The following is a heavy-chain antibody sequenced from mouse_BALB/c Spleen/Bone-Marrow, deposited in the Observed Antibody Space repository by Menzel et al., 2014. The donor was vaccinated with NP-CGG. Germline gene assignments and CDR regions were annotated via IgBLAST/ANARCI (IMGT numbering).Heavy chain of an antibody. CDR1: GYTFTEYI. V-gene: IGHV1-62-2*01. D-gene: IGHD2-12*01. CDR3: ARHEDLDIRRRLGAMDY. Sequence: QVQLQQSGAELVKPGASVKLSCKASGYTFTEYIIHWIKQRSGQGLEWIGWFFPGSGSIKYNEKFKDKATLTADKSSSTVYMELSRLTSEDSAVYFCARHEDLDIRRRLGAMDYWGQGASVTASS. J-gene: IGHJ4*01. CDR2: FFPGSGSI.